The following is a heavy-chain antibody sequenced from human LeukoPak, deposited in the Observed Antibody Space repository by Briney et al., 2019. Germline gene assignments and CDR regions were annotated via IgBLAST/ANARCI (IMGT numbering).Heavy chain of an antibody. V-gene: IGHV3-30*03. Sequence: PGRSLRLSCSASGFTFSDYGIQWVRQAPGKGLEWVAVVARDGGHKVYSDSVKGRLYISRDNSKNTAFLQMDSLRAEDAAVYFCAREHSHSNWFFDLWGPGTPVTVSS. J-gene: IGHJ2*01. D-gene: IGHD4-11*01. CDR2: VARDGGHK. CDR1: GFTFSDYG. CDR3: AREHSHSNWFFDL.